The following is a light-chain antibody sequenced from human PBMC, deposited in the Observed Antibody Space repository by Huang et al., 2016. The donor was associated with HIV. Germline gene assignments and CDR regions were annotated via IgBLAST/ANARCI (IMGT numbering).Light chain of an antibody. CDR3: QQFYSTPIT. CDR2: WAS. CDR1: QRLLYRSNNKNY. Sequence: DIVMTQSPDSLAVSLGERATINCKSSQRLLYRSNNKNYLAWYQKKPGQPPKLRIDWASTRESGVPDRFSGSGSGTDFTLTISSLQAEDVAVYHCQQFYSTPITFGQGTRLEMK. J-gene: IGKJ5*01. V-gene: IGKV4-1*01.